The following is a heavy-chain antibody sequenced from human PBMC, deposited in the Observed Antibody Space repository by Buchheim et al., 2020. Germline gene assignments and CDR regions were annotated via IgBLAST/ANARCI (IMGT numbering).Heavy chain of an antibody. CDR1: GFNFSSYA. D-gene: IGHD3-10*01. J-gene: IGHJ6*02. V-gene: IGHV3-23*01. CDR2: ISGSGGST. Sequence: EVQLLESGGGLVQPGGSLRLSCAASGFNFSSYAMSWVRQAPGTGLEWVSAISGSGGSTYYADSVKGRFTISRANSKNTLYMQMNSLRAEDTAVYYCAKDGYYGSGSLYYYYGMDVWGQGTT. CDR3: AKDGYYGSGSLYYYYGMDV.